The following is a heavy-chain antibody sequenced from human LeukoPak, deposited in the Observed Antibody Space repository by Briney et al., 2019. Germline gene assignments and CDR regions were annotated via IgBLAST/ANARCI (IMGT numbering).Heavy chain of an antibody. CDR1: GGSISSGGYY. V-gene: IGHV4-30-2*01. J-gene: IGHJ5*02. Sequence: SETLSLTCTVSGGSISSGGYYWSWIRQPPGKGLEWIGYIYHSGSTYYNPSLKSRVTISVDTSKNQFSLKLSSVTAADTAVYYCARDLIVVPSGWFDPWGQGTLVTVSS. CDR3: ARDLIVVPSGWFDP. CDR2: IYHSGST. D-gene: IGHD2-21*01.